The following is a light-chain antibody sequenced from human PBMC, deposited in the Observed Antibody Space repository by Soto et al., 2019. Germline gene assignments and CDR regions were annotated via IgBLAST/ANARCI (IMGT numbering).Light chain of an antibody. CDR3: QQSYGTPLT. CDR1: QSISSF. CDR2: AAS. Sequence: DIQMTQSPSSLSASVGDRVTITCRASQSISSFLNWYQQKPGKAPKLLIYAASTLQSGVPSRFSGSGSGTDFTLTITSLQPEDIATYHCQQSYGTPLTFGQGTKVDSK. J-gene: IGKJ1*01. V-gene: IGKV1-39*01.